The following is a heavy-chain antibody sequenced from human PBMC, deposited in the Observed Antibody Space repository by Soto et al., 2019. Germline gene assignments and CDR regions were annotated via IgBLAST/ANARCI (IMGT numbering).Heavy chain of an antibody. J-gene: IGHJ6*02. CDR1: GYTFIRYG. D-gene: IGHD3-16*01. CDR2: ISPYNDQT. CDR3: ARGGYYDNVWGKLSHYGLDV. V-gene: IGHV1-18*01. Sequence: QVQLVQSVSEVMKPGASVKVSCKASGYTFIRYGITWVRQAPGQRLEWMGWISPYNDQTIYAQKLQGRVTMTADTSTRTVYMQLRSLKSDDTAVYYCARGGYYDNVWGKLSHYGLDVWGQGTSVTVSS.